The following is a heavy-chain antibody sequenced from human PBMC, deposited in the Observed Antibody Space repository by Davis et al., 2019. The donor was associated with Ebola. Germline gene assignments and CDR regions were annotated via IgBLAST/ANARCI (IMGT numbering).Heavy chain of an antibody. CDR2: INPNSGGT. J-gene: IGHJ3*02. V-gene: IGHV1-2*02. CDR1: GYTFTDYY. CDR3: ARSRYCSGGNCYRDAFDI. Sequence: ASVKVSCKAGYTFTDYYMHWVRQAPGQGLEWMGWINPNSGGTNYAQKFQGSVTLTRDTSISTAYLELNRLKSDDTAVYYCARSRYCSGGNCYRDAFDIWGQGTMVTVSS. D-gene: IGHD2-15*01.